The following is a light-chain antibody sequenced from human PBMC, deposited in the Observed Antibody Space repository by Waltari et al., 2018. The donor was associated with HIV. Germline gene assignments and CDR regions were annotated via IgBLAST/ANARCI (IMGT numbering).Light chain of an antibody. Sequence: QSVLTQPPSVSGAPGQRVTISCTGTRSNIGAGYAVHWYQPLPGTAPKPLLYGNNNRPSGVPDRFSGSKSGTSASLAITGLQAEDEADYYCQSYDSSLRGGVFGGGTKLTVL. V-gene: IGLV1-40*01. CDR1: RSNIGAGYA. CDR3: QSYDSSLRGGV. J-gene: IGLJ3*02. CDR2: GNN.